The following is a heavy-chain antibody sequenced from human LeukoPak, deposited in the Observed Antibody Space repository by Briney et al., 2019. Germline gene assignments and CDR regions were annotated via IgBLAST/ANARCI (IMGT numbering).Heavy chain of an antibody. V-gene: IGHV3-21*01. J-gene: IGHJ6*04. CDR1: GFTFSSYW. CDR2: ISSSSSYI. CDR3: ARDPGKGCSSTSCYAFYRYGMDV. D-gene: IGHD2-2*01. Sequence: PGGSLRLSCAASGFTFSSYWMSWVRQAPGKGLEWVSSISSSSSYIYYADSVKGRFTISRDNAKNSLHLQMNSLRAEDTAVYYCARDPGKGCSSTSCYAFYRYGMDVWGKGTTVTVSS.